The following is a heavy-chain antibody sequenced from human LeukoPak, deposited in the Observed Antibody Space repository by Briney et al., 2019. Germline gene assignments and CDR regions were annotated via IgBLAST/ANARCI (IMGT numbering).Heavy chain of an antibody. J-gene: IGHJ3*02. D-gene: IGHD3-3*01. CDR2: IRSSGDT. CDR3: ARDYTIFGVVSDAFDI. V-gene: IGHV4-39*02. CDR1: GGSISSNSCC. Sequence: SETLSLTCSVSGGSISSNSCCWGWIRQPPGKGLEWIGSIRSSGDTYYNSFLKSRVTISEDTSKKQLSLVLTSVTAADTAVYYCARDYTIFGVVSDAFDIWGQGTMVTVSS.